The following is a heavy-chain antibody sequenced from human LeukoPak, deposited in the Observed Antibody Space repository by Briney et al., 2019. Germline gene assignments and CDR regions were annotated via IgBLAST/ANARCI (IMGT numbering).Heavy chain of an antibody. Sequence: GGSLRLSCAASGFTFSSYSMNWVRQAPGKGLEWVSSISSSNSYIYYADSVKGRFTISRDNAKNSLYLQMNSLRAEDTAVYYCARSEDTAMVFSYWGQGTLVTVSS. CDR1: GFTFSSYS. V-gene: IGHV3-21*01. J-gene: IGHJ4*02. CDR2: ISSSNSYI. CDR3: ARSEDTAMVFSY. D-gene: IGHD5-18*01.